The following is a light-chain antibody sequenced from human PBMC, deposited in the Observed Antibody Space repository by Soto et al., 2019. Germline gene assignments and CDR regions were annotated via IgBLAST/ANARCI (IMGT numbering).Light chain of an antibody. CDR2: EVT. CDR3: GSYASATLI. CDR1: NSDIGAYDY. V-gene: IGLV2-14*01. Sequence: QSALTQPASVSGSPGPSITISCTGSNSDIGAYDYFSWYQQHPGKHPTLLIYEVTFRPSGVPNRFSGSKSGNTATLTISGLLTEDEADYYCGSYASATLIFGGGTQLTVL. J-gene: IGLJ7*01.